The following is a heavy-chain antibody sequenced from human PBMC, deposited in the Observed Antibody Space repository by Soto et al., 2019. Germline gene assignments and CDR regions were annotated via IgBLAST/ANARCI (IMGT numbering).Heavy chain of an antibody. V-gene: IGHV3-23*01. J-gene: IGHJ4*02. CDR1: GFTFSSYA. Sequence: PGVSLRLSCAASGFTFSSYAMSWVRQAPGKGLEWVSAISGSGGSTYYADSVKGRFTISRDNSKNTLYLQMNSLRAEDTAVYYCEKKEAVSEAVLGWGQGTLVTVSS. CDR2: ISGSGGST. D-gene: IGHD3-10*02. CDR3: EKKEAVSEAVLG.